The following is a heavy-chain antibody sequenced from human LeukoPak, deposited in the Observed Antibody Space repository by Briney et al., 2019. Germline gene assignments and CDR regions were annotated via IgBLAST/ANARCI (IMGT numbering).Heavy chain of an antibody. Sequence: SETLSLTCTVSGGSISSGGYYWSWIRQHPGKGLEWIGYIYYSGSTYYNPSLKSRVTISVDTSKNQFSLKLSSVTAADTAVYYCARWITIHRLFDPWGQGTLVTVSS. V-gene: IGHV4-31*03. D-gene: IGHD3-9*01. CDR1: GGSISSGGYY. J-gene: IGHJ5*02. CDR2: IYYSGST. CDR3: ARWITIHRLFDP.